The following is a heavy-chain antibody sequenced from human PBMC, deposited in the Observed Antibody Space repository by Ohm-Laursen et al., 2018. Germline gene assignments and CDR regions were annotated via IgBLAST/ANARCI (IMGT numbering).Heavy chain of an antibody. CDR1: GGSFSGYY. Sequence: GTLSLTCAVYGGSFSGYYWSWIRQPPGKGLEWIGEINHSGSTNYNPSLKSRVTISADTSKNQFSLKLSPVTAADTAVYYCARGDGDYPDYWGQGTLVTVSS. J-gene: IGHJ4*02. D-gene: IGHD4-17*01. CDR2: INHSGST. CDR3: ARGDGDYPDY. V-gene: IGHV4-34*01.